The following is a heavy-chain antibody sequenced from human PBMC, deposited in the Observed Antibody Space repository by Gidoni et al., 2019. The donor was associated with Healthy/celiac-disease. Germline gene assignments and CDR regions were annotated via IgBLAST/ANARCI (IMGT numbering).Heavy chain of an antibody. Sequence: QFQLVQSGAEVKKPGASVKVSCKASGSTFTSYGISWVRQAPGQGLEWMGWISAYNGKRNYAQKLQDRDTMTTDTSTSTAYMELRSLRSDETAVYYCARDRSSSSWGAFDMWGQGTMVTVSS. V-gene: IGHV1-18*01. J-gene: IGHJ3*02. D-gene: IGHD6-13*01. CDR1: GSTFTSYG. CDR3: ARDRSSSSWGAFDM. CDR2: ISAYNGKR.